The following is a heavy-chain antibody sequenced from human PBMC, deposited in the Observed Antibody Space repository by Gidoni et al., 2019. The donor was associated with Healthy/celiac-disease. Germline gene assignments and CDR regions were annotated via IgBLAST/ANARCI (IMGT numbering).Heavy chain of an antibody. V-gene: IGHV2-5*02. D-gene: IGHD3-9*01. CDR1: GGARSTSGVG. Sequence: QKTLQESAPTPVKPTQSRTLTCTISGGARSTSGVGVGWIRQPPGKTLEWIALIYWDDDKRYSPSMKSRLIITKDNSKNQVVLTMTNMDPVDTATYYCANYTFDGLWPLFDYWGQGTLVTVSS. CDR3: ANYTFDGLWPLFDY. CDR2: IYWDDDK. J-gene: IGHJ4*02.